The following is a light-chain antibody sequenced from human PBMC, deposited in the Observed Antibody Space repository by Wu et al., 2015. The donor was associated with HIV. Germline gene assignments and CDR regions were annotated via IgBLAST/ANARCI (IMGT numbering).Light chain of an antibody. Sequence: DIQLTQSPSFLSASVGDRVTITCRASQGISHFLGWYQQKPGKAPKLLISAASTLQSGVPSRFSGSESGTDFTLTISSLQPDDFATYYCQQLNTYPLTFGGGTMVEIK. CDR1: QGISHF. CDR3: QQLNTYPLT. CDR2: AAS. J-gene: IGKJ4*01. V-gene: IGKV1-9*01.